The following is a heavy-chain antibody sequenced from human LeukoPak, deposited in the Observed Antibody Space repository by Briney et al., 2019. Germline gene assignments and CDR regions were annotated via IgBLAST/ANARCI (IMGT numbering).Heavy chain of an antibody. J-gene: IGHJ2*01. CDR3: ASISGYTYWYFDL. V-gene: IGHV3-48*02. CDR1: GFIFSSYS. D-gene: IGHD3-22*01. CDR2: ISSGSSGTI. Sequence: PGGSLRLSCAASGFIFSSYSVNWVRQAPGKGLEWISYISSGSSGTIYYADSVKGRFTVSRDNGKNSLYLQMNSLRDEDTAVYYCASISGYTYWYFDLWGRGTLVTVSS.